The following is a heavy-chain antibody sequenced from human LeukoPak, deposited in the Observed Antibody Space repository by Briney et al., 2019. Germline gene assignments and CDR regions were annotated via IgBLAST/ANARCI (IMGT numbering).Heavy chain of an antibody. CDR1: GFTFSNYE. D-gene: IGHD6-13*01. V-gene: IGHV3-48*03. Sequence: GGSLRLSCAASGFTFSNYEMDWVRQAPGKGLEWVSHISSTSNMIYYADSVRGRFTISRDNAENSLYLQMNSLRAEDTAVYYCATASGSWYRYYFDNWGQGTLVTVSS. J-gene: IGHJ4*02. CDR2: ISSTSNMI. CDR3: ATASGSWYRYYFDN.